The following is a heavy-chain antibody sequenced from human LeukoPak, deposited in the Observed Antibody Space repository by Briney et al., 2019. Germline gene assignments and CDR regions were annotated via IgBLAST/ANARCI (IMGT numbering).Heavy chain of an antibody. CDR2: ISWNSGSI. V-gene: IGHV3-9*01. CDR3: AKDPGGDY. Sequence: GGSLRLSCAASGFTFDDYAMHWVRQAPGKGLEWVSGISWNSGSIGYADSVKGRFTISRDNAKNSLYLQMNSLRAEDTAVYYCAKDPGGDYWGQGTLVTVSS. CDR1: GFTFDDYA. D-gene: IGHD3-10*01. J-gene: IGHJ4*02.